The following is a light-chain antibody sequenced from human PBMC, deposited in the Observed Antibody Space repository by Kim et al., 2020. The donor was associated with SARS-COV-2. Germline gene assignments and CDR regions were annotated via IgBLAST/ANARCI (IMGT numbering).Light chain of an antibody. CDR2: KVS. CDR1: QSLVYSDGNSY. J-gene: IGKJ3*01. CDR3: MRGTHWPFT. Sequence: PAAISCRFSQSLVYSDGNSYLNWFHQRPGQSPRRLIYKVSDRDSGVPDRFSGSGSSTDFTLQISRMEAEDVGVYYCMRGTHWPFTFGPGTKVDIK. V-gene: IGKV2-30*01.